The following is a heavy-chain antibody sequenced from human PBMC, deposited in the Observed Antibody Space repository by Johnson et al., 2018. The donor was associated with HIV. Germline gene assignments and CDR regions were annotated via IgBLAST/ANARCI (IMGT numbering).Heavy chain of an antibody. CDR3: AKVRCGGDCLDAFDI. CDR1: GFTFSSYA. J-gene: IGHJ3*02. V-gene: IGHV3-23*04. CDR2: ISGSAGIT. Sequence: VQLVESGGGLVQRGGSLRLSCIASGFTFSSYAMSWVRQAPGKGLEWVSAISGSAGITYYADSVEGRFTISRDNSRNTLYLQRNSLRTEDTAVYYCAKVRCGGDCLDAFDIWGQGTMVTVSS. D-gene: IGHD2-21*02.